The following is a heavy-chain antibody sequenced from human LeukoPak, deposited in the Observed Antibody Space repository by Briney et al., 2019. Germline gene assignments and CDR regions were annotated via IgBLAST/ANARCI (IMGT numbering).Heavy chain of an antibody. CDR3: ARGKYDSSPFLQH. J-gene: IGHJ1*01. V-gene: IGHV3-11*01. D-gene: IGHD3-22*01. CDR1: GFTFSDYY. CDR2: ISSSGSII. Sequence: GGSLRLSCAASGFTFSDYYMSWIRQAPGKGLEWVSYISSSGSIIYYADSVKGRYTISRDNAKNSMYLQMNSLRAEDTAVYYCARGKYDSSPFLQHWGQGTLVTVSS.